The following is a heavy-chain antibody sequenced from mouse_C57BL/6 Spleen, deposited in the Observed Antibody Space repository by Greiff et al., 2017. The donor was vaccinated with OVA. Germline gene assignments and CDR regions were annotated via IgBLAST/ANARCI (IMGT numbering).Heavy chain of an antibody. Sequence: QVHVKQPGAELVRPGSSVKLSCKASGYTFTSYWMDWVKQRPGQGLEWIGNIYPSDSETHYNQKFKDKATLTVDKSSSTAYMQLSSLTSEDSAVYCCEKWASAMDYWGQGTSVTVSS. CDR3: EKWASAMDY. CDR2: IYPSDSET. CDR1: GYTFTSYW. V-gene: IGHV1-61*01. J-gene: IGHJ4*01.